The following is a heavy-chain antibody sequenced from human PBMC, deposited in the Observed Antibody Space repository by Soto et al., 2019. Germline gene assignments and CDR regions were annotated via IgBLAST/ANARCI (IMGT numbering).Heavy chain of an antibody. D-gene: IGHD4-4*01. CDR2: ISGSGGST. J-gene: IGHJ4*02. CDR3: AKYGYSNYVEPYPELDY. CDR1: GFTFSSYA. Sequence: GGSLRLSCAASGFTFSSYAMSWVRQAPGKGLEWVSAISGSGGSTYYADSVKGRFTISRDNSKNTLYLQMNSLRAEDTAVYYCAKYGYSNYVEPYPELDYWGQGTLVTVSS. V-gene: IGHV3-23*01.